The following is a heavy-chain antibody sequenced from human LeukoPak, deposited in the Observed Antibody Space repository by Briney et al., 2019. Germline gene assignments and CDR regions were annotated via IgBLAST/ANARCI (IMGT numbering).Heavy chain of an antibody. Sequence: ASVKVSCKASGYTFTGYYMHWVRQAPGQGLEWMGWINPNSGGTNYAQKFQGRVTMTRDTSISTAYMELSRLRSDDTAVYYCARDPRVDYGSGSYYNVFDYWGQGTLVTVSS. CDR2: INPNSGGT. CDR3: ARDPRVDYGSGSYYNVFDY. J-gene: IGHJ4*02. V-gene: IGHV1-2*02. CDR1: GYTFTGYY. D-gene: IGHD3-10*01.